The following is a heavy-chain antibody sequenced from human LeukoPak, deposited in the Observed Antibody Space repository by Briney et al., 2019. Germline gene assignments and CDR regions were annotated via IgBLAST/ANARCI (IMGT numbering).Heavy chain of an antibody. CDR3: ATGSGLYSPDH. CDR1: GLTFTSAW. CDR2: IRSKTDGGTA. D-gene: IGHD3-3*01. V-gene: IGHV3-15*07. Sequence: GGSLRLSCAVSGLTFTSAWMNWVRQAPGKGLEWVGRIRSKTDGGTADYAAPVKGRFTISRDNSKNTLFLQMNSLKTEDTAVYYCATGSGLYSPDHWGQGTMVTVSS. J-gene: IGHJ4*02.